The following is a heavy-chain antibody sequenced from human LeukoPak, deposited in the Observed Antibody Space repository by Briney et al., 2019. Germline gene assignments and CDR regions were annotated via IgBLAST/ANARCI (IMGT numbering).Heavy chain of an antibody. D-gene: IGHD5-24*01. CDR3: ARDNSVRDEAWWFNP. CDR2: IDLNGNT. Sequence: PSETLSLTCTVSGGSISSGTYNWGWIRQPPGKGLEWIGSIDLNGNTYYNPSLKSRVTISVDTSKNQFSLKLSSVTAADTAVYYCARDNSVRDEAWWFNPWGQGTLVTVSS. J-gene: IGHJ5*02. CDR1: GGSISSGTYN. V-gene: IGHV4-39*07.